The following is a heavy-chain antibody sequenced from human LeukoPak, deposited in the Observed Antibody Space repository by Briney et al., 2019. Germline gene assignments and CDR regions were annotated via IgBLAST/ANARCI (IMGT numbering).Heavy chain of an antibody. CDR3: ATVGGYSGYGPGDY. Sequence: SVKVSCKASGGTFSSYAISWVRQAPGQGLEWMGGIIPIFGTANYAQKFQGRVTITADESTSTAYMELRSLRSDDTAVYYCATVGGYSGYGPGDYWGQGTLVTVSS. CDR1: GGTFSSYA. V-gene: IGHV1-69*13. J-gene: IGHJ4*02. CDR2: IIPIFGTA. D-gene: IGHD5-12*01.